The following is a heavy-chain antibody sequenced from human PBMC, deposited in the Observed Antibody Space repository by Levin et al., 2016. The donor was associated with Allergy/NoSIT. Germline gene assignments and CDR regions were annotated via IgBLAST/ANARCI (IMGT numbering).Heavy chain of an antibody. CDR3: ARGRPGYDSL. V-gene: IGHV3-30*03. D-gene: IGHD5-12*01. CDR1: GFIFSNFA. CDR2: ISYDGRDE. Sequence: GESLKISCAASGFIFSNFALSWVRQAPGKGLEWVALISYDGRDEYYADSVKGRFTISRDNSENTLYLQMDSLRGDDTAIYYCARGRPGYDSLWGQGTLVVVST. J-gene: IGHJ4*02.